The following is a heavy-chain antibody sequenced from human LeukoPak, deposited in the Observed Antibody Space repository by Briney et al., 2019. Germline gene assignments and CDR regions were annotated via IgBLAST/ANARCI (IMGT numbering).Heavy chain of an antibody. CDR2: INPSGGST. CDR3: ARGLPHSGYVQNWFDP. V-gene: IGHV1-46*01. J-gene: IGHJ5*02. D-gene: IGHD5-12*01. Sequence: ASVKVSCKASGYTFTSYYMHWVRQAPGQGLEWMGIINPSGGSTSYAQKFQGRVTITADKSTSTAYMELSSLRSEDTAVYYCARGLPHSGYVQNWFDPWGQGTLVTVSS. CDR1: GYTFTSYY.